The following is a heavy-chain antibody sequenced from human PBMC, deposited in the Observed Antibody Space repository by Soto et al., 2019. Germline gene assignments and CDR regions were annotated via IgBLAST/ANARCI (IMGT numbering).Heavy chain of an antibody. D-gene: IGHD2-15*01. CDR3: AREVGYCSGGSCHFDAFDI. CDR1: GGSISSYY. J-gene: IGHJ3*02. CDR2: IYYSGST. Sequence: PSETLSLTCTVSGGSISSYYWSWIRQPPGKGLEWIGYIYYSGSTNYNPSLKSRVTISVDTSKNQFSLKLSSVAAADTAVYYCAREVGYCSGGSCHFDAFDIWGQGTMVTVSS. V-gene: IGHV4-59*01.